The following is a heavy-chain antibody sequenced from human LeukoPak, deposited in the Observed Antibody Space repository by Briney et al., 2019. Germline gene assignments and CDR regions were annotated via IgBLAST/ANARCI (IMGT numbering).Heavy chain of an antibody. V-gene: IGHV3-23*01. Sequence: PGGSLRLSCSASGFTFNNCAMTWVRQAPGKGLEWVSSITNSGSITYYADSVKGRFTTSRDNSKNTLYLQMNTLRAEDTAIYYCAARVITSDYFDYWGQGTLVTVSS. CDR1: GFTFNNCA. CDR3: AARVITSDYFDY. J-gene: IGHJ4*02. D-gene: IGHD3-16*01. CDR2: ITNSGSIT.